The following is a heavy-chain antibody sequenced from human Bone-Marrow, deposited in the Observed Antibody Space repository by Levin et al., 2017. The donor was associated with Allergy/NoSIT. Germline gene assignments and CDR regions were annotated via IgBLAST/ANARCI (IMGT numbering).Heavy chain of an antibody. V-gene: IGHV3-30*04. D-gene: IGHD3-16*01. J-gene: IGHJ4*02. CDR2: ISDDGNSI. Sequence: GESLKISCSASGFIFRDYAIHWVRQAPGKGLEWVAVISDDGNSIYFADSVKGRFRISRDNSQNTVFLQMDSLRRDDTAVYYCARDRPNYDPSNTEIFDYWGQGTPVTVSS. CDR3: ARDRPNYDPSNTEIFDY. CDR1: GFIFRDYA.